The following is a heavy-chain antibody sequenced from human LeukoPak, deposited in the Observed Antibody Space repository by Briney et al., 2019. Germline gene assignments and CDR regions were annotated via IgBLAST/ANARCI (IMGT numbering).Heavy chain of an antibody. CDR3: ARRRGLDSSWYDY. V-gene: IGHV1-8*02. CDR2: MNPNSGNT. Sequence: ASVKVSCKASGYTFTSYGISWVRQATGQGLEWMGWMNPNSGNTGYAQKFQGRVTMTRNTSISTAYMELSSLRSEDTAVYYCARRRGLDSSWYDYWGQGTLVTVSS. J-gene: IGHJ4*02. CDR1: GYTFTSYG. D-gene: IGHD6-13*01.